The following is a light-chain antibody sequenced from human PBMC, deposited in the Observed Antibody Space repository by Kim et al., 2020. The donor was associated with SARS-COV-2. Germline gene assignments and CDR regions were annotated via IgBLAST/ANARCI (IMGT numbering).Light chain of an antibody. CDR1: QSLDSND. CDR3: QQYGAT. Sequence: LSLSPGERVTLSCRASQSLDSNDLAWYQQTPGQAPRLLIHGASSRATGIPDRFSGSGSGTDFTLTISRLEPEDSAIYYCQQYGATFGGGTKVDIK. J-gene: IGKJ4*01. CDR2: GAS. V-gene: IGKV3-20*01.